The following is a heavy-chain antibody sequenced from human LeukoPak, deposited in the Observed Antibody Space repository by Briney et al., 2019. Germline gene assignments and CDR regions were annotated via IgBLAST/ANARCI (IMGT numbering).Heavy chain of an antibody. V-gene: IGHV3-74*01. Sequence: GGSLRLSCAASGFSFSGYWMHWVRQAPGKGLVWVSRINSDGRSTDYADSVKGRFTISRDNAKNTLYLQMNSLRAEDTAVYYCARDLTDPPYYYYYIDVWGKGTTVTISS. J-gene: IGHJ6*03. CDR3: ARDLTDPPYYYYYIDV. CDR1: GFSFSGYW. CDR2: INSDGRST.